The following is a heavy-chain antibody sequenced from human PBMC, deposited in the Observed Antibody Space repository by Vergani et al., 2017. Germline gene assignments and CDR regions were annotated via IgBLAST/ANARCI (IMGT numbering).Heavy chain of an antibody. J-gene: IGHJ5*02. D-gene: IGHD3-10*01. CDR2: IYYSGST. CDR1: GGSISSYY. CDR3: ARDGSGSYYHHWFDP. Sequence: QVQLQQWGAGLLKPSETLSLTCTVSGGSISSYYWSWIRQPPGKGLEWIGYIYYSGSTNYNPSLKSRVTISVDTSKNQFSLKLSSVTAADTAVYYCARDGSGSYYHHWFDPWGQGTLVTVSS. V-gene: IGHV4-59*01.